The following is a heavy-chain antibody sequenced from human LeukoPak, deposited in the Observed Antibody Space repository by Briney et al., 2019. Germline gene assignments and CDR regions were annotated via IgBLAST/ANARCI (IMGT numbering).Heavy chain of an antibody. CDR3: AKDQVGAEAGTLLDF. J-gene: IGHJ4*02. CDR1: GFTFSSHA. Sequence: QPGGSLRLSCAASGFTFSSHAMSWVRQAPGKGLEWVSTITGSGGRTYYADSVKGRFTISRDNSKTTLYLQMNSLRAEDTAVYYCAKDQVGAEAGTLLDFWGQGTLVTVSS. CDR2: ITGSGGRT. D-gene: IGHD6-19*01. V-gene: IGHV3-23*01.